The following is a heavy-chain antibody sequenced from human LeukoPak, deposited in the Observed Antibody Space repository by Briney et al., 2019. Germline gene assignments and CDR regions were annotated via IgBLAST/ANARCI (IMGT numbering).Heavy chain of an antibody. D-gene: IGHD3-22*01. CDR3: AKNRGPVVIGD. CDR2: ISYDGSNK. Sequence: PGGSLRLSCAASGFTLSSYGMHWVRQAPGKGLEWVAVISYDGSNKYYADSVKGRFTIPRDNSKNTLYLQMNSLRAEDTAVYYCAKNRGPVVIGDWGQGTLVTVSS. CDR1: GFTLSSYG. J-gene: IGHJ4*02. V-gene: IGHV3-30*18.